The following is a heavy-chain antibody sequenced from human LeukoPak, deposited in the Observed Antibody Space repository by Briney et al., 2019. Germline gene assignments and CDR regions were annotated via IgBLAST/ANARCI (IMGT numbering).Heavy chain of an antibody. J-gene: IGHJ4*02. D-gene: IGHD5-24*01. Sequence: AGSLTLSCTTSGFIFSNYDMHWVRQAPGKGLEGVAFIRHDGSNKYYPDSVKGRCTISRDNSKKTVYLQMNSLRTEDTAVYYCAKDRWLQGYFDYWGQGTLVTVSS. CDR2: IRHDGSNK. V-gene: IGHV3-30*02. CDR3: AKDRWLQGYFDY. CDR1: GFIFSNYD.